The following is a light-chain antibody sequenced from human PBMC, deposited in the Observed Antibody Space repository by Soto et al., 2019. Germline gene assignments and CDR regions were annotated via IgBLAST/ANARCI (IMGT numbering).Light chain of an antibody. J-gene: IGKJ4*01. V-gene: IGKV1-8*01. CDR1: QGISSY. Sequence: AIRMTQSPSSLSASTGDRVTITCRSSQGISSYLAWYQQKPGKAPKLLIYAASTLQSGVPSRFSGSGSGTDFTLTISCLQSEAFATSYCQQYYSYPLTFGGGTKVEIK. CDR2: AAS. CDR3: QQYYSYPLT.